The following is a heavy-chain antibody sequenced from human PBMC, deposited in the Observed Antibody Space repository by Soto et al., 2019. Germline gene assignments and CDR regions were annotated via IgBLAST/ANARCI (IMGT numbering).Heavy chain of an antibody. J-gene: IGHJ5*02. V-gene: IGHV4-34*01. Sequence: SETLSLTCAVYGGFFSGYYWSWIRQPPGKGLEWIGEINHSGSTNYNPSLKSRVTISVDTSKNQVSLKLSSVTAAGTAVYYCASLTISNYGKHNWFAPWGQGTLVPVSS. CDR1: GGFFSGYY. CDR3: ASLTISNYGKHNWFAP. CDR2: INHSGST. D-gene: IGHD4-4*01.